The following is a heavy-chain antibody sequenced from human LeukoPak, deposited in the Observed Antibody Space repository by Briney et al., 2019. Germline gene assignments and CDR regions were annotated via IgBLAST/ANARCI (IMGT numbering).Heavy chain of an antibody. D-gene: IGHD3-22*01. CDR1: GYTFTSYG. V-gene: IGHV1-18*01. Sequence: ASVKVSCTASGYTFTSYGISWVRQAPGQGLEWMGWISAYNGNTNYAQKLQGSVTMTTDTSTSTAYMELRSLRSDDTAVYYCAREGHYYDSSGLFDYWGQGTLVTVSS. CDR3: AREGHYYDSSGLFDY. CDR2: ISAYNGNT. J-gene: IGHJ4*02.